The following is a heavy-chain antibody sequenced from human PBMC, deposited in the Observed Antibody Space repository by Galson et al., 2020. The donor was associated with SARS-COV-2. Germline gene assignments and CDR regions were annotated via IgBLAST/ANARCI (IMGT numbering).Heavy chain of an antibody. CDR2: VSVSGRNI. CDR3: AKGDEFRGNWFDP. V-gene: IGHV3-23*01. CDR1: GITFTNYA. J-gene: IGHJ5*02. Sequence: GGSLRLSCEASGITFTNYAMSWVRQAPGKGLEWVSAVSVSGRNIYYADSVKGRFTISRDNSKNTLYLQMNSLRAEDTAVYYCAKGDEFRGNWFDPWGQGTLVTVSS. D-gene: IGHD3-10*01.